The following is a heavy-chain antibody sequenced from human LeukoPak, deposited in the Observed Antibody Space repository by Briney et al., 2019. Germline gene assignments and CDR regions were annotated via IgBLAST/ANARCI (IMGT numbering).Heavy chain of an antibody. CDR2: ISYDGSNK. Sequence: GGSLRLSCAASGFTFSNYAMHWVRQAPGKGLEWVAVISYDGSNKYYADSVKGRFTISRDNSKNTLYLQMNSLRAEDTAVYYCARGRFGDLLYYYYGMDVWGQGTTVTVSS. CDR3: ARGRFGDLLYYYYGMDV. D-gene: IGHD3-10*01. V-gene: IGHV3-30-3*01. CDR1: GFTFSNYA. J-gene: IGHJ6*02.